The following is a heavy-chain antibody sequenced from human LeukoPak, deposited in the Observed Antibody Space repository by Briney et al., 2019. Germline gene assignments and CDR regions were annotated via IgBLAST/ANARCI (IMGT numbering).Heavy chain of an antibody. CDR1: GGPISSYY. D-gene: IGHD3-3*02. CDR3: ARAGGAIFGVVIDSHFDY. CDR2: FYYSASS. Sequence: PSETLSLTCTVSGGPISSYYWNWIRRSAGKGLEWIGYFYYSASSNYNPSLTSRVTISADTSKNQFSLKLTSVTPADTAVYYCARAGGAIFGVVIDSHFDYWGQGILVSVSS. V-gene: IGHV4-59*01. J-gene: IGHJ4*02.